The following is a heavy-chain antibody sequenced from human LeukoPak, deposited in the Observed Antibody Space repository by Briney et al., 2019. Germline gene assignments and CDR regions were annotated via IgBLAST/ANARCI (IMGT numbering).Heavy chain of an antibody. V-gene: IGHV3-48*03. CDR3: ARVMAGEGYDAFDI. J-gene: IGHJ3*02. Sequence: PGGSLRLSCAASGFTFSSYEMNWVRQAPGKGLEWASYISSSGSTIYYADSVKGRFTISRDNAKNSLYLQMNSLRAEDTAVYYCARVMAGEGYDAFDIWGQGTMVTVSS. D-gene: IGHD5-24*01. CDR2: ISSSGSTI. CDR1: GFTFSSYE.